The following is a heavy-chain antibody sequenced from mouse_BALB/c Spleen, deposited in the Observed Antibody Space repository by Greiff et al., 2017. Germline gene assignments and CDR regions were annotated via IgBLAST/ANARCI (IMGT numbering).Heavy chain of an antibody. J-gene: IGHJ2*01. V-gene: IGHV5-6-2*01. CDR3: ARQRYDYGFDY. D-gene: IGHD2-4*01. Sequence: DVQLQESGGGLVKLGGSLKLSCAASGFTFSSYYMSWVRQTPEKRLELVAAINSNGGSTYYPDTVKGRFTISRDNAKNTLYLQMSSLKSEDTALYYCARQRYDYGFDYWGQGTTLTVSS. CDR2: INSNGGST. CDR1: GFTFSSYY.